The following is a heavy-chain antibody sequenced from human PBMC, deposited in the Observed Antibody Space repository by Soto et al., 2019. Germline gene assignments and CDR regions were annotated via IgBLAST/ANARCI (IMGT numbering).Heavy chain of an antibody. V-gene: IGHV4-4*02. D-gene: IGHD2-2*01. Sequence: SETLSLTCAVSGGSISSSNWWSWVRQPPGKGLEWIGEIYHSGSTNYNPSHKSRVTISVDKSKNQFSLKLSSVTAAGTAVYYCAALYCSSTSCRLDYWGQGTLVTVSS. CDR2: IYHSGST. J-gene: IGHJ4*02. CDR3: AALYCSSTSCRLDY. CDR1: GGSISSSNW.